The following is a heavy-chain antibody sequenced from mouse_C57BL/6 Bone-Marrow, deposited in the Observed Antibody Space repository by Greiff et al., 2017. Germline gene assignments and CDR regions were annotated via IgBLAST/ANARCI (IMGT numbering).Heavy chain of an antibody. V-gene: IGHV1-22*01. J-gene: IGHJ3*01. CDR2: INPNNGGT. D-gene: IGHD1-1*01. CDR1: GYTFTDYN. CDR3: ARKYYGSSYAY. Sequence: EVQLQESGPELVKPGASVKMSCKASGYTFTDYNMHWVKQSHGKSLEWIGYINPNNGGTSYTQKFKGKATLTVNKSSSTAYMELRSLTSEDTAVYYCARKYYGSSYAYWGQGTLVTVSA.